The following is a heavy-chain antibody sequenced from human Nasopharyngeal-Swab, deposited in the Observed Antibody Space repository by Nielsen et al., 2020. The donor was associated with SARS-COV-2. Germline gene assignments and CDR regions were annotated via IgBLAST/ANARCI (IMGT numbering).Heavy chain of an antibody. CDR1: GFSVSYNY. V-gene: IGHV3-53*01. CDR3: ARIDFIASRDY. D-gene: IGHD3/OR15-3a*01. Sequence: GGSLRLSCEVSGFSVSYNYMSWVRQAPGKGLEWVAVIYSRGETHDTDTVRGRFTISRENSKNMVNLQLNSMRAEDTAVYYCARIDFIASRDYWGQGTLVTVSS. CDR2: IYSRGET. J-gene: IGHJ4*02.